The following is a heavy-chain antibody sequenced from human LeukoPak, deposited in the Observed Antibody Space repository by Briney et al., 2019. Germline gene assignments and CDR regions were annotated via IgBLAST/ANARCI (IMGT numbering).Heavy chain of an antibody. CDR2: VYYSGST. Sequence: PSETLSLTCTVSGGSISSYYWSWIRQPPGKGLEWIGYVYYSGSTNYNPSLKSRVTISVDTSKNQFSLKLSSVTAADTAVYYCARGGYCSSTSCYKALFFDYWGQGTLVTVSS. D-gene: IGHD2-2*02. CDR1: GGSISSYY. V-gene: IGHV4-59*01. CDR3: ARGGYCSSTSCYKALFFDY. J-gene: IGHJ4*02.